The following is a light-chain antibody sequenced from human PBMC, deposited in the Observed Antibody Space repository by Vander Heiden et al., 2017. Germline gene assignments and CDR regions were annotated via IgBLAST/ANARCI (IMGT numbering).Light chain of an antibody. CDR2: KAS. CDR3: QQDNSFTWT. V-gene: IGKV1-5*03. Sequence: DIQMNQSPSTLSASVGDRVTITCRASQSINTYLAWYQQKPGKAPNLLIYKASILESGVPSRFSGSGSGTEFTLTISSLQPDDFATYYCQQDNSFTWTFGQGTKVEIK. J-gene: IGKJ1*01. CDR1: QSINTY.